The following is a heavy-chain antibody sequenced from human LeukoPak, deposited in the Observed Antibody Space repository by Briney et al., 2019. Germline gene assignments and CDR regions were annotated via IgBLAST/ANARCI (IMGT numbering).Heavy chain of an antibody. CDR1: GFTLSNYA. J-gene: IGHJ5*02. Sequence: GGSLRLSCAASGFTLSNYAMSWVRQAPGKGLEWVSAISGSGGSTYCADSVKGRYTISRDNSKNTLYLQMNSLRAEDTAVYYCAKDPVDYGDANWFDPWGQGTLVTVSS. CDR2: ISGSGGST. V-gene: IGHV3-23*01. CDR3: AKDPVDYGDANWFDP. D-gene: IGHD4-17*01.